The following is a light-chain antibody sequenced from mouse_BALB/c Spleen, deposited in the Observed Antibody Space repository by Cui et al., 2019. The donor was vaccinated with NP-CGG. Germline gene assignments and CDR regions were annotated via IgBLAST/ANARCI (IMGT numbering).Light chain of an antibody. Sequence: QAVVTPESALTTSPGETVTLTCRSSTGAVTTSNYANWVQEKPDQLVTGLIGGTNNRAPGVPARFSGSLIGDKAALTITGAQTEDEAIYFCALWYSNHWVFGGGTKLTVL. J-gene: IGLJ1*01. CDR3: ALWYSNHWV. CDR1: TGAVTTSNY. CDR2: GTN. V-gene: IGLV1*01.